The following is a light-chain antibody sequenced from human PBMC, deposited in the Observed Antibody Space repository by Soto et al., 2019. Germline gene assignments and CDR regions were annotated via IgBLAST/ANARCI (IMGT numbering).Light chain of an antibody. CDR3: QQSFSIPPLT. V-gene: IGKV1-39*01. J-gene: IGKJ4*01. CDR1: QTIRSY. CDR2: AAS. Sequence: DIQMTQSPSSLSASVGDRVTITCRASQTIRSYLNWYQQKPGKAPVLLISAASSLQSGVPSRFSGSGSETDFTLTISSLQPEDFATYYCQQSFSIPPLTFGGGTKVEIK.